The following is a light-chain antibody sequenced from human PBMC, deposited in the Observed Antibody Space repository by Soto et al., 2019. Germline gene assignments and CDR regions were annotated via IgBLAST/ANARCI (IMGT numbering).Light chain of an antibody. J-gene: IGLJ2*01. Sequence: VLTQPPSVSGAPGQRVTISCTGSSSNIGAGYDVHWYQQLPGTAPKLLIYGNSNRPSGVPDRFSGSKSGTSASLAITGLQAEDEADYYCQSYDSRVRVVFGGGTKLTVL. CDR2: GNS. V-gene: IGLV1-40*01. CDR1: SSNIGAGYD. CDR3: QSYDSRVRVV.